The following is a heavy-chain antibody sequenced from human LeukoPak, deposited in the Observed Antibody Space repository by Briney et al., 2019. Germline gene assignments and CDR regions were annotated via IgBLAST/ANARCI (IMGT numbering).Heavy chain of an antibody. CDR1: GFTVSSNY. CDR3: ARVRDGSGSDYDAFDI. Sequence: QSGGSLRLSCAASGFTVSSNYMSWVRQAPGKGLEWVSVIYSGGSTYYADSVKGRFTISRDNSKNTLYLQMNSLRAEDTAVYYCARVRDGSGSDYDAFDIWGQGTMVTVSS. CDR2: IYSGGST. D-gene: IGHD3-10*01. V-gene: IGHV3-66*01. J-gene: IGHJ3*02.